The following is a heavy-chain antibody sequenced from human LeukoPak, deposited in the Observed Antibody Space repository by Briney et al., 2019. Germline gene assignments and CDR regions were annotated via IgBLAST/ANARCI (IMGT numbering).Heavy chain of an antibody. CDR2: INTEGSTT. V-gene: IGHV3-74*01. J-gene: IGHJ4*01. D-gene: IGHD5-12*01. CDR3: AKETGYDVDLDY. Sequence: GGPLERSFVGSWFPFSTYWMHWVRPAPGRGPVWVSGINTEGSTTSYADSVQGRFTISRENAKNTLYLQMSSLRAEDTAVYYCAKETGYDVDLDYWGQGAPVTVSS. CDR1: WFPFSTYW.